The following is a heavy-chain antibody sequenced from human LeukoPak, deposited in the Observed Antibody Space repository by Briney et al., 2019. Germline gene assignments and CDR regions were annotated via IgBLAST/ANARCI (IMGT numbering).Heavy chain of an antibody. D-gene: IGHD3-16*01. CDR1: GYTFTSYY. V-gene: IGHV1-46*01. Sequence: ASVKVSCKASGYTFTSYYMHWVRQAPGPGLEWMGIINPSGGSTSYAQKFQGRVTMTRDTSTSTVYMELSRLGSEDTAVYYRARGDLSPIQGWQPKGGIDYWGQGTLVTVSS. CDR3: ARGDLSPIQGWQPKGGIDY. J-gene: IGHJ4*02. CDR2: INPSGGST.